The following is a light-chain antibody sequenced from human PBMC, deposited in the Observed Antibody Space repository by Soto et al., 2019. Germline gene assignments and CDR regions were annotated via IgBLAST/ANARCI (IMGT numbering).Light chain of an antibody. V-gene: IGLV2-14*03. CDR2: DVY. Sequence: QSVLTQPPSVSGSPGQSITISCSGTSTDVGGYKYVSWYQQHPGPAPKLMIFDVYGRPSGISDRFSGSKSGNTASLTISGLQPEDEADYFCSSLAISSAPYVFGAGTKVTVL. J-gene: IGLJ1*01. CDR1: STDVGGYKY. CDR3: SSLAISSAPYV.